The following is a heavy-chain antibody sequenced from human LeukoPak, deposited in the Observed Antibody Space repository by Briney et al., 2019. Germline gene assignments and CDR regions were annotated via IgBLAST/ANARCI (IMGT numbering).Heavy chain of an antibody. CDR3: ARAYCSSTSCYIGDFDY. CDR2: INPSGGST. J-gene: IGHJ4*02. Sequence: ASVKVSCKASGYTFTSYYMHWVRQAPGQGLEWMGIINPSGGSTSYAQKFQGRVTMTRDTSISTAYMELSRLRSDDTAVYYCARAYCSSTSCYIGDFDYWGQGTLVTVSS. D-gene: IGHD2-2*02. CDR1: GYTFTSYY. V-gene: IGHV1-46*01.